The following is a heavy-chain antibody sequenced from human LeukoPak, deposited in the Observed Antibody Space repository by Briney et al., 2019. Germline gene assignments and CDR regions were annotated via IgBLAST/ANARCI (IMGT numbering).Heavy chain of an antibody. CDR3: ARGLYGLGSYYIDYFDY. J-gene: IGHJ4*02. V-gene: IGHV4-34*01. CDR2: INHSGST. D-gene: IGHD3-10*01. CDR1: GGSFSGYY. Sequence: SETLSLTCAVYGGSFSGYYWSWIRQPPGKGLEWIGEINHSGSTNYNPSLKSRVTISVDTSKNQFSLKLSSVTAADTAVYYCARGLYGLGSYYIDYFDYWGQGSLVTVSS.